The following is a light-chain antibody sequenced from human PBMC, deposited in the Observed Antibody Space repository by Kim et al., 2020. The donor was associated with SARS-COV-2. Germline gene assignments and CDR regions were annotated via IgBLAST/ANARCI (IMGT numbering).Light chain of an antibody. CDR2: EVT. Sequence: GQSVTISCNGAGSGVKNDNLVSWYQHHPGKAPKLIIFEVTKRPSGVSDRFSGSKSGNTASLTVSALQAEDEADYYCCSNAGGSTWVFGGGTQLTVL. J-gene: IGLJ3*02. V-gene: IGLV2-23*02. CDR1: GSGVKNDNL. CDR3: CSNAGGSTWV.